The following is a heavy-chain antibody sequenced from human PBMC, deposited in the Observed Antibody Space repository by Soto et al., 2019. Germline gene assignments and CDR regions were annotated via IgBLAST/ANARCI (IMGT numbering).Heavy chain of an antibody. Sequence: QVQLVQSGAEVKKPGSSVKVSCKASGGTFSSYAISWVRQAPGQGLEWMGGIIPIFGTANYAQKFQGRVTTTADKSTSTAYMELSSLRSEDTAVYYCASALGYCSGGSCAQGFDPWGQGTLVTVSS. CDR3: ASALGYCSGGSCAQGFDP. CDR2: IIPIFGTA. V-gene: IGHV1-69*06. J-gene: IGHJ5*02. D-gene: IGHD2-15*01. CDR1: GGTFSSYA.